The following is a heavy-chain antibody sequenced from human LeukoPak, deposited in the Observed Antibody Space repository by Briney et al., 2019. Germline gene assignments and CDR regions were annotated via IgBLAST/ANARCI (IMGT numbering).Heavy chain of an antibody. CDR3: ASGYDRSGKHAFDI. Sequence: SETLSLTCTVSGGSVRTYYWSWIRQPPGKGLEWIGYVYYSGSTNYKSSLKSRVTISVDTSKNQCSLKLSSVTAADTAVDYCASGYDRSGKHAFDIWGQGTMVTDSS. J-gene: IGHJ3*02. D-gene: IGHD3-22*01. CDR2: VYYSGST. CDR1: GGSVRTYY. V-gene: IGHV4-59*02.